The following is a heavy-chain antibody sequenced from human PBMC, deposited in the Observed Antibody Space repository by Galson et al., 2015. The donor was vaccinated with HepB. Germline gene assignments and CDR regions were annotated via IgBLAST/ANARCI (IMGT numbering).Heavy chain of an antibody. Sequence: SLRLSCAASGFTFSTFDMHWVRQAPGKGLEWVSFIRFHGSNHYYTDSVRGRFTISRDNSKNMLFLQMNDLRPEDTAIYYCVRQLGFGELSEYLGYWGQGSLVTVSS. CDR1: GFTFSTFD. V-gene: IGHV3-30*02. D-gene: IGHD3-10*01. CDR2: IRFHGSNH. CDR3: VRQLGFGELSEYLGY. J-gene: IGHJ4*02.